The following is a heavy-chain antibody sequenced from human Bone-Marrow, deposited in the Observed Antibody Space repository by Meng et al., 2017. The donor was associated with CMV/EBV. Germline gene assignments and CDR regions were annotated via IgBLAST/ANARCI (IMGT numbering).Heavy chain of an antibody. D-gene: IGHD4-11*01. CDR2: INHSGST. V-gene: IGHV4-34*01. CDR3: AREKVNYGMDV. Sequence: SETLSLTCAVYGGSFSGYYWSWIRQPPGKGLEWIGEINHSGSTNYNPSLKSRVTISVDTSKNQFSLKLSSVTAADTAVYYCAREKVNYGMDVWGQGTTVTVSS. J-gene: IGHJ6*01. CDR1: GGSFSGYY.